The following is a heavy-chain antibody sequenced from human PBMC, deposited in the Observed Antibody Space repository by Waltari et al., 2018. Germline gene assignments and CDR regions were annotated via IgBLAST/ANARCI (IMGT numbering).Heavy chain of an antibody. CDR1: GYRFTDHF. CDR2: INPNSGET. J-gene: IGHJ4*02. D-gene: IGHD4-17*01. Sequence: QVQLVQSRPHVNKPGASGKVSFKSVGYRFTDHFYQWLPQAPGQGFEWMGGINPNSGETNSAQKFQVRVSLTRDTSISTAYMEVNGLTSDDTAVYYCARGFYGDYVPDIWGQGTLVAVSS. CDR3: ARGFYGDYVPDI. V-gene: IGHV1-2*02.